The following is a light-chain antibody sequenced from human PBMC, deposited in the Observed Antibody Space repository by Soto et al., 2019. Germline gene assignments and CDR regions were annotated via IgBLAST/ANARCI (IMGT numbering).Light chain of an antibody. CDR2: EVS. CDR1: RTDVGGYNF. CDR3: CSYVSSKTYI. Sequence: ALTQPASVSGSPGQSITISCTGTRTDVGGYNFVSWYQQHPGKAPKLIIYEVSNRPSGVSNRFSGSKSDNTASLTISGLQAEDEADYYCCSYVSSKTYIFGTGTKVTV. V-gene: IGLV2-14*01. J-gene: IGLJ1*01.